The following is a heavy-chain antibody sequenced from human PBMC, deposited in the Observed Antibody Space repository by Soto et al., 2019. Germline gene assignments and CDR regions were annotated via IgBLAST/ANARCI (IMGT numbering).Heavy chain of an antibody. J-gene: IGHJ4*02. D-gene: IGHD6-6*01. CDR3: ARSISSSLILDY. CDR2: IYYSGST. CDR1: GGSISSHY. V-gene: IGHV4-59*08. Sequence: SETLSLTCTVSGGSISSHYWSWIRQPPGKGLEWIGYIYYSGSTNYNPSLKSRVTISVDTSKNQFSLKLSSVTAADTAVYYCARSISSSLILDYWGQGTLVTVSS.